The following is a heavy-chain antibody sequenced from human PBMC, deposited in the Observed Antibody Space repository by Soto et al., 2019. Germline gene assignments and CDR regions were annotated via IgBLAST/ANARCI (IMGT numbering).Heavy chain of an antibody. V-gene: IGHV3-23*01. CDR3: AKAKGNSGNYQYIDY. CDR1: GFTFSSYA. D-gene: IGHD3-22*01. CDR2: ISGNSGST. J-gene: IGHJ4*02. Sequence: GGSLRLSCAASGFTFSSYAMSWVRQAPGEGLEWASLISGNSGSTYYADSVKGRFTISRDNSKNTLYLQMNSLRAEDTAVYYFAKAKGNSGNYQYIDYWGQGTLVTVSS.